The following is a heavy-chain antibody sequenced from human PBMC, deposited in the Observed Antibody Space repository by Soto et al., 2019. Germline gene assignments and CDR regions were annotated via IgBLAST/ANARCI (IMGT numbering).Heavy chain of an antibody. D-gene: IGHD6-6*01. V-gene: IGHV5-51*01. CDR2: IYPGDSDT. Sequence: PVESLKISCKGSGYIFTSYWICCFLQMPGKGLEWMGIIYPGDSDTRYSPSFQGQVTISADKSISTAYLQWSSLKASDTAMYYCARMEYSSSSLFDPWGQGTLVTVSS. CDR1: GYIFTSYW. CDR3: ARMEYSSSSLFDP. J-gene: IGHJ5*02.